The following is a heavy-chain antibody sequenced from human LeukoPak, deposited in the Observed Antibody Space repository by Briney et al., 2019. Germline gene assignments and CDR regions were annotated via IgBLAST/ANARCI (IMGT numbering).Heavy chain of an antibody. J-gene: IGHJ6*03. D-gene: IGHD6-13*01. V-gene: IGHV4-38-2*02. CDR2: VYRSGGT. CDR3: ARAKLAGDYYYLDV. Sequence: PSETLSLTCSVSGYSISSGYQWDWIRQPPGKGLEWIGTVYRSGGTYYKPSLESRVSISVDTSKNQFSLKLRSMTAADTVVYYCARAKLAGDYYYLDVCGKGTTVKVFS. CDR1: GYSISSGYQ.